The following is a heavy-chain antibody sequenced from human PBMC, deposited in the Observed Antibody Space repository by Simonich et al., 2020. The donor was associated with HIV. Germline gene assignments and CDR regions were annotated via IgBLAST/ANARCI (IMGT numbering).Heavy chain of an antibody. CDR1: GGSFSGYY. Sequence: QVQLQQWGAGLLKPSETLSLTCAVYGGSFSGYYWSWIRQPPGKGLEWIGEINHSGSNNSNPSLKRRVTISVDTSKNQFSLKLSSVTAADTAVYYCARGNAFDIWGQGTMVTVSS. CDR3: ARGNAFDI. V-gene: IGHV4-34*01. J-gene: IGHJ3*02. CDR2: INHSGSN.